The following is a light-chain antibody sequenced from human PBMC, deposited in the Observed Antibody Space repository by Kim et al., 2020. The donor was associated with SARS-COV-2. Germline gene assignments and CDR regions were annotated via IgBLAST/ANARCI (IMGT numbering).Light chain of an antibody. V-gene: IGLV3-9*01. J-gene: IGLJ1*01. CDR1: NIGSKK. CDR2: RDS. Sequence: GALGQTARITCGGNNIGSKKVHWYQQKPGQAPVLVIYRDSNRPSGIPERFSGSNSGNTATLTISRAQAGDEADYYCQVWDSSTAVFGTGTKVTVL. CDR3: QVWDSSTAV.